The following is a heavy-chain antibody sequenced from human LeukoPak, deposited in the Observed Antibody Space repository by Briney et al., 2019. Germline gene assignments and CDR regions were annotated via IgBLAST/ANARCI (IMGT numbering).Heavy chain of an antibody. CDR2: INHNGST. D-gene: IGHD3-22*01. CDR1: GGSISSYY. Sequence: SETLSLTCTVSGGSISSYYWSWIRQPPGKGLEWIGEINHNGSTNYNPSLKSRVTISVDTSKSQFSLKLSSVTAADTAVYYCARTPYYYDRFDPWGQGTLVTVSS. CDR3: ARTPYYYDRFDP. V-gene: IGHV4-34*01. J-gene: IGHJ5*02.